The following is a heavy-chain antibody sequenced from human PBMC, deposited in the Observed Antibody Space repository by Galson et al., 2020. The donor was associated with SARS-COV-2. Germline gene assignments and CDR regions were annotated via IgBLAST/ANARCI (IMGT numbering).Heavy chain of an antibody. V-gene: IGHV3-33*01. CDR2: IWYDGRDQ. CDR1: GFMFSTYG. D-gene: IGHD2-8*01. Sequence: GGSLRLSCAASGFMFSTYGMHWVRQAPGKGLEWVAFIWYDGRDQYYLDSVKGRFTISRDNSKNMLYLQMTDLRAEDTAVYYCARDRHCTTTTCYNWFDPWGQGTLVTVSS. J-gene: IGHJ5*02. CDR3: ARDRHCTTTTCYNWFDP.